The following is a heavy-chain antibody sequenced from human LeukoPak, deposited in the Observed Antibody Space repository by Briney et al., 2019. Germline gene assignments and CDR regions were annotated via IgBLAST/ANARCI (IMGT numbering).Heavy chain of an antibody. J-gene: IGHJ4*02. CDR3: ARDKYSSGWVSDY. CDR2: ISSSSSYI. CDR1: GFTFSSYS. D-gene: IGHD6-19*01. Sequence: GGSLRLSCAASGFTFSSYSMNWVRQAPGKGLEWVSSISSSSSYIYYADSVKGRFTISRDNAKNSLYLQMNSLRAEDTAVYYCARDKYSSGWVSDYWGQGTLVTVSS. V-gene: IGHV3-21*01.